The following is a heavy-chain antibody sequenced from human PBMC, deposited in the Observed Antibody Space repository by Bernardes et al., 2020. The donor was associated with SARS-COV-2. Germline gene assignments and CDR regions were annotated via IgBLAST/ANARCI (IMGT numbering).Heavy chain of an antibody. CDR2: INPSGGST. CDR3: AKWASGSYSYFDY. J-gene: IGHJ4*02. V-gene: IGHV1-46*01. CDR1: GYTFTSYY. D-gene: IGHD1-26*01. Sequence: ASVKVPCKASGYTFTSYYMHWVRHAPGQGLEWMGIINPSGGSTSYAQKFQGRVTMTRDTSTSTVYMELSSLRSEDTAVYYCAKWASGSYSYFDYWGQGTLVTVSS.